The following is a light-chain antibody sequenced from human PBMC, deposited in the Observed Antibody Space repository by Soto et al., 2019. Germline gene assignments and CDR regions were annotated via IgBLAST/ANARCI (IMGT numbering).Light chain of an antibody. CDR1: QSVSSSY. CDR3: QQYGSSPWT. J-gene: IGKJ1*01. Sequence: EIVLTQAPGTLSLSPGERATLSCGASQSVSSSYLGWYQQKPGQAPRLLICGASSRATGIPDRFSGSGSGTDFTLTISRLEPEDFAVYYCQQYGSSPWTFGQGTKVDIK. V-gene: IGKV3-20*01. CDR2: GAS.